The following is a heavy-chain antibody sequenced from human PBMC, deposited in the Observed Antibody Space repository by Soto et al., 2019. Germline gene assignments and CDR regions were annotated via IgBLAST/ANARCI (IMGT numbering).Heavy chain of an antibody. CDR1: GGSISSYY. Sequence: PSETLSLTCTVSGGSISSYYWSWIRQPPGKGLEWIGNIYYSGSTYYNPSLKSRVTISVDTSKNQFSLKLSSVTAADTAVYYCASLPYYYDSSGYLDWYFDLWGRGTLVTVSS. J-gene: IGHJ2*01. D-gene: IGHD3-22*01. CDR3: ASLPYYYDSSGYLDWYFDL. CDR2: IYYSGST. V-gene: IGHV4-59*04.